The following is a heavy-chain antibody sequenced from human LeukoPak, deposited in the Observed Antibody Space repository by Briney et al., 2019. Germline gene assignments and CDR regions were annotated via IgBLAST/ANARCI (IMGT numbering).Heavy chain of an antibody. CDR2: MNPNIGKT. CDR1: GYTVTSYD. J-gene: IGHJ4*02. V-gene: IGHV1-8*01. CDR3: ARRLDY. D-gene: IGHD6-25*01. Sequence: ASVKVSCKAAGYTVTSYDINWGRQATGHGLEWMGWMNPNIGKTGYAQRCQGRVTMTRKPSINTAYMKLSSLRSEDTAVYYCARRLDYWGQGTLVTVSS.